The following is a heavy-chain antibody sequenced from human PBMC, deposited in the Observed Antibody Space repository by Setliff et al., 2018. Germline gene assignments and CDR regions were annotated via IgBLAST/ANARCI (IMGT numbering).Heavy chain of an antibody. CDR1: GYSISSGYY. V-gene: IGHV4-38-2*01. CDR2: IYHSGST. CDR3: ASSRGQLRYSYGPNWFDP. D-gene: IGHD5-18*01. Sequence: SETLSLTCAVSGYSISSGYYWGWIRQPPGKGLEWIGSIYHSGSTYYNPSLKSRVTISVDTSKNQLSLKLSSVTAADTAVYYCASSRGQLRYSYGPNWFDPWGQGTLVTVSS. J-gene: IGHJ5*02.